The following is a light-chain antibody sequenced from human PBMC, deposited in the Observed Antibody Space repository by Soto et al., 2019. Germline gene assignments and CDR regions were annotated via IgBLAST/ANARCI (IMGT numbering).Light chain of an antibody. CDR3: CSYGGSFPYV. CDR2: DVT. Sequence: QSALTQPPSVSGSPGQPVTISCTGTSSDVGGYDYVSWYQQHPGKAPKLLIYDVTKRPSGVPDRFSGSKSGNTASLTISGLQAEDEADFFCCSYGGSFPYVFGTGTKLTVL. V-gene: IGLV2-11*01. J-gene: IGLJ1*01. CDR1: SSDVGGYDY.